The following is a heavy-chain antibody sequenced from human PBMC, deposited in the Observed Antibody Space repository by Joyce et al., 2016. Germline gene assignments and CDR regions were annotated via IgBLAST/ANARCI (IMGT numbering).Heavy chain of an antibody. J-gene: IGHJ5*02. CDR1: GFSFRYFW. CDR2: INEDGSEK. Sequence: EVYLVESGGGLVQPGGSLRLSCAASGFSFRYFWGDWVRQAQGKGLEWVAQINEDGSEKNYMDSLRGRFTISRDNAKNSVDLQINSLRVEDTAVYYCTRGSGTGWFDPWGQGTLVTVSS. CDR3: TRGSGTGWFDP. V-gene: IGHV3-7*03. D-gene: IGHD6-13*01.